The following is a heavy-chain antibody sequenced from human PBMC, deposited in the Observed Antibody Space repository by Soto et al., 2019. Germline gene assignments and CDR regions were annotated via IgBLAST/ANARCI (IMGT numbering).Heavy chain of an antibody. Sequence: GESLKIACKGSGYSFTSYWISWVRQMPGKGLEWMGRIDPSDSYTNYSPSFQGHVTISADKSISTAYLQWSSLKASDTAVYYCARHSLGYCSGGSCYSGWFDPWGQGTLVTVSS. V-gene: IGHV5-10-1*01. CDR3: ARHSLGYCSGGSCYSGWFDP. CDR2: IDPSDSYT. D-gene: IGHD2-15*01. CDR1: GYSFTSYW. J-gene: IGHJ5*02.